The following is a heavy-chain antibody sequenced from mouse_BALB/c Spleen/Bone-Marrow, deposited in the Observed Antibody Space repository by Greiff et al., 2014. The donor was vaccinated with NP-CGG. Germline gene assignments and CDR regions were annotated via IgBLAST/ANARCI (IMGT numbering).Heavy chain of an antibody. J-gene: IGHJ4*01. D-gene: IGHD2-3*01. CDR3: ARSDGYRAMDY. CDR1: GYAFSTSW. V-gene: IGHV1-82*01. Sequence: QVQLQQSGPELVKPGASVKISCKASGYAFSTSWMNWVKQRPGQGLEWIGRIYPGDGDTNYNGKFKGKATPTADKSSSTAYMQRSSLTSVDSAVYFCARSDGYRAMDYWGQGTSVTVSS. CDR2: IYPGDGDT.